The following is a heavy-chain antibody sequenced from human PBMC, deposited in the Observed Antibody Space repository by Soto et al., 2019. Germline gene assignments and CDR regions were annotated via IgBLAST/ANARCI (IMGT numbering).Heavy chain of an antibody. V-gene: IGHV1-69*01. CDR3: AGGGFGGGWGEGGY. Sequence: QVQLVQSGAEVKKPGSSVKVSCKASGGTFSSYAISWVRQAPGQGLEWMGGIIPIFGTANYAQKFQGRVTITADESTGTAYMGLSSLRSEDAAVYYCAGGGFGGGWGEGGYWGQGTLVTVSS. J-gene: IGHJ4*02. D-gene: IGHD3-16*01. CDR1: GGTFSSYA. CDR2: IIPIFGTA.